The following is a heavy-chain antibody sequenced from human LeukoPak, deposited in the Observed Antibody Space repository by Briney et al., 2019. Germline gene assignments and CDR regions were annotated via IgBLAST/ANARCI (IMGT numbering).Heavy chain of an antibody. Sequence: PSETLSLTCSVSGGSITTYFWTWIRQPPGKGLEWIGYIYYSGSINYNPPLKSRVTISVDMSKNQFSLQLSSVTAADTAVYYCARQSRDGDYIAKLFDYWGQGTLVTVSS. V-gene: IGHV4-59*08. J-gene: IGHJ4*02. D-gene: IGHD4-17*01. CDR2: IYYSGSI. CDR3: ARQSRDGDYIAKLFDY. CDR1: GGSITTYF.